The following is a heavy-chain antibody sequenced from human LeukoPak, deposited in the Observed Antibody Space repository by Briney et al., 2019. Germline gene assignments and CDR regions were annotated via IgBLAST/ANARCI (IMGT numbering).Heavy chain of an antibody. J-gene: IGHJ4*02. V-gene: IGHV4-59*01. D-gene: IGHD3-10*01. CDR3: AREVPIVRGLRWDY. CDR1: GDSISSYY. CDR2: IYYSGST. Sequence: SETLSLTCTVSGDSISSYYWNWVRQPPGKELEWIGYIYYSGSTNCNPSLKSRVTISIDTSKNQFSLKLRSVTAADTAVYYCAREVPIVRGLRWDYWGQGTLVTVSS.